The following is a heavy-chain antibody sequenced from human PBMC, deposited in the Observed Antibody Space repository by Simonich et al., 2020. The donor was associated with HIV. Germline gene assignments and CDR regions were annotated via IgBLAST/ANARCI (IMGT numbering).Heavy chain of an antibody. V-gene: IGHV4-38-2*01. J-gene: IGHJ6*03. D-gene: IGHD6-6*01. Sequence: QVQLQESGPGLVKPSETLSLTCAVSGYSISSDYYWGWIRQPPGKGLEWIGSIYHSGSTYYNPSIKSRVTISVDTSNEQFSLKVNSVTAADTAVYYCARVSPDATRPYYYYYYMDVWGKGTTVTVSS. CDR3: ARVSPDATRPYYYYYYMDV. CDR2: IYHSGST. CDR1: GYSISSDYY.